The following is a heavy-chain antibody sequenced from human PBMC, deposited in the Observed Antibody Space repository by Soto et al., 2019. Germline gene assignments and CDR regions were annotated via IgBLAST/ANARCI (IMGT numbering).Heavy chain of an antibody. CDR3: ARGGAYYGSGSMQQYYYYYGMDV. V-gene: IGHV4-34*01. CDR1: DGSFSGYY. D-gene: IGHD3-10*01. J-gene: IGHJ6*02. Sequence: SETLSLTCAVYDGSFSGYYWSWIRQPTGKGLEWIGEINHSGSNNYNPSLKSRVTISVDTSKNQFSLKLSSVTAADTAVYYCARGGAYYGSGSMQQYYYYYGMDVWGQGTTVTVSS. CDR2: INHSGSN.